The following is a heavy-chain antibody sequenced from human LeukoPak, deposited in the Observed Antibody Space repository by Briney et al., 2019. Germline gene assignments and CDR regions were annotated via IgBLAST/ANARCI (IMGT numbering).Heavy chain of an antibody. J-gene: IGHJ4*02. Sequence: SVKVSCKASGGTFSSYAISWVRQAPGQGLEWMGGIIPIFGTANYAQKFQGRVTITADESASTAYMELSSLRSEDTAVYYCAREMSGYYALFDYWGQGTLVTVSS. CDR1: GGTFSSYA. CDR2: IIPIFGTA. CDR3: AREMSGYYALFDY. D-gene: IGHD3-3*01. V-gene: IGHV1-69*13.